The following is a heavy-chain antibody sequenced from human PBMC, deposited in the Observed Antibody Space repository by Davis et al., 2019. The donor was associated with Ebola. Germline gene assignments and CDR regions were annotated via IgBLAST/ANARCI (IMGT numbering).Heavy chain of an antibody. V-gene: IGHV3-30*03. CDR2: ISYDGSNK. J-gene: IGHJ4*02. Sequence: GESLKISCAASGFTFSSYGMHWVRQAPGKGLEWVAVISYDGSNKYYADSVKGRFTISRDNSKNTLYLQMNSLTSEDTAMYYCARVQVGISNTHTTYFDYWGQGTLLTVSS. D-gene: IGHD1-14*01. CDR1: GFTFSSYG. CDR3: ARVQVGISNTHTTYFDY.